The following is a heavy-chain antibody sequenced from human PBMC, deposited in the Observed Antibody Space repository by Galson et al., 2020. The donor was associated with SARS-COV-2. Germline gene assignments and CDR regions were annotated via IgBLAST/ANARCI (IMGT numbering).Heavy chain of an antibody. D-gene: IGHD2-21*02. J-gene: IGHJ6*02. Sequence: GGSLRLSCAASGFNFGNYGMHWVRQAPGKGLERVAVISYDGSKEYYADSVKGRFTISRDNSKNTLFLQMNSLRAEDTSVYYCAKDLVVTAYYYYGMNVWGQGPTVAVSS. V-gene: IGHV3-30*18. CDR3: AKDLVVTAYYYYGMNV. CDR2: ISYDGSKE. CDR1: GFNFGNYG.